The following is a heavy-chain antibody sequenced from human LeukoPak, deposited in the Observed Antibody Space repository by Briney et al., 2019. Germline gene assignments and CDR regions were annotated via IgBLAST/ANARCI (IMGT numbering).Heavy chain of an antibody. V-gene: IGHV4-34*01. CDR3: ARVSYYDSSGNRGAFDY. CDR1: GGSFSGYY. J-gene: IGHJ4*02. D-gene: IGHD3-22*01. Sequence: SETLSLTCAAYGGSFSGYYWSWIRQPPGKGLEWIGEINHSGSTNYNPSLKSRVTISVDTSKNRFSLKLSSVTAADTAVYYCARVSYYDSSGNRGAFDYWGQGTLVTVSS. CDR2: INHSGST.